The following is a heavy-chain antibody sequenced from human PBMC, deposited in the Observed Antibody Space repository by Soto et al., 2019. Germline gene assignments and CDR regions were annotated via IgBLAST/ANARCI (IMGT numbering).Heavy chain of an antibody. CDR3: ASITGDQYS. V-gene: IGHV4-59*01. J-gene: IGHJ4*02. CDR1: GGSISSYY. CDR2: IYYSGST. D-gene: IGHD7-27*01. Sequence: SETLSLTCTVSGGSISSYYWSWIRQPPGKGLEWIGYIYYSGSTNYNPSLKSRVTISVDTSKNQFSLKLSSVTAADTAVYYCASITGDQYSWGQGTLVTVSS.